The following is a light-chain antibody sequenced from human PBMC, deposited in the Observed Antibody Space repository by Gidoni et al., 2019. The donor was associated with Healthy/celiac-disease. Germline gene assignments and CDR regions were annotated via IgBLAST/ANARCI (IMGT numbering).Light chain of an antibody. CDR1: QSVLYSSNNKNY. CDR2: WAS. CDR3: QQYYSTPRT. J-gene: IGKJ1*01. V-gene: IGKV4-1*01. Sequence: DIVMTQSPDSLAVSLGERANIKCKSSQSVLYSSNNKNYLAWYQQKPGQPPKLLIYWASTRESGVPDRFSGSGSGTDFTLTISSLQAEDVAVYYCQQYYSTPRTFGQGTKVEIK.